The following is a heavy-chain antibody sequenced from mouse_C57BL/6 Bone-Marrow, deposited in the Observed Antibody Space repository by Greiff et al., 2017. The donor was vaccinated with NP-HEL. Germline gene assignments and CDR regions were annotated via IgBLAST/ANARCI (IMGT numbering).Heavy chain of an antibody. CDR1: GYSFTGYY. Sequence: VQLQQSGPELVKPGASVKISCKASGYSFTGYYMNWVKQSPEKSLEWIGEINPSTGGTTYNQKFKAKATLTVDKSSSTAYMQLKSLTSEDSAVYYGARGLRDYWGKGTTLTVSS. CDR3: ARGLRDY. CDR2: INPSTGGT. J-gene: IGHJ2*01. D-gene: IGHD1-1*01. V-gene: IGHV1-42*01.